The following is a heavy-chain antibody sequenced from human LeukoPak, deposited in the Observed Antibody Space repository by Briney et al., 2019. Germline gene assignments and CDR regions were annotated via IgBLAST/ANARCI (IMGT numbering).Heavy chain of an antibody. CDR3: ARQGGARNYDFWSGYYHFDY. CDR2: IYYSGST. Sequence: PSETLSLTCTVSGGSISSGGYYWSWIRQHPGKGLEWIGYIYYSGSTYYNPSLKSRVTISVDTSKNQFSLKLSSVTAADTAVYYCARQGGARNYDFWSGYYHFDYWGQGTLVTVSS. CDR1: GGSISSGGYY. J-gene: IGHJ4*02. V-gene: IGHV4-31*03. D-gene: IGHD3-3*01.